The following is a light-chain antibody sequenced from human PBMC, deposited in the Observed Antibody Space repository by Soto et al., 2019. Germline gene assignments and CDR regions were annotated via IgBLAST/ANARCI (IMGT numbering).Light chain of an antibody. V-gene: IGLV2-14*03. J-gene: IGLJ1*01. Sequence: QSVRTQPASVSGAPGQSITISCTGTSSDVGGYNYVSWYQHHPGKAPKFMIFDVSNRPSGVSNRFSGSKSGNTASLTISGLQAEDEADYYCCSYTTSNTRQIVFGTGTKVTVL. CDR1: SSDVGGYNY. CDR2: DVS. CDR3: CSYTTSNTRQIV.